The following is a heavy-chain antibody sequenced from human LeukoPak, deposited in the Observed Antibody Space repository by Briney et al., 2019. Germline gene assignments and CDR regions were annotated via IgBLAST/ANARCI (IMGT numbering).Heavy chain of an antibody. CDR1: GITLSNYG. J-gene: IGHJ4*02. D-gene: IGHD3-22*01. Sequence: PGGSLTLSCAVSGITLSNYGMSWVRQAPGKGLEWVAGISGSGGSTSYADSVKGRFTISRDNPKNTLFLQMKSLRAEDTAVYFCAKRGVVIRVILVGFHKEAYYFDSWGQGALVTVSS. CDR2: ISGSGGST. CDR3: AKRGVVIRVILVGFHKEAYYFDS. V-gene: IGHV3-23*01.